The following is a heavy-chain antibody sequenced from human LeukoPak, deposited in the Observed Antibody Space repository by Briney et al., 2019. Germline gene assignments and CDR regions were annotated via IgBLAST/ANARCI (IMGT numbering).Heavy chain of an antibody. CDR2: LRNKANSYTT. CDR1: GFTFSAYG. D-gene: IGHD1-26*01. V-gene: IGHV3-72*01. CDR3: ARVGIVGATGYFDN. J-gene: IGHJ4*02. Sequence: PGGSLRLSCAASGFTFSAYGMHWVRQAPGKGLEWVGRLRNKANSYTTEYAASVKGRFIISRDDSKNSLYLRMNSLKTEDTAVYYCARVGIVGATGYFDNWGQGTLVTVSS.